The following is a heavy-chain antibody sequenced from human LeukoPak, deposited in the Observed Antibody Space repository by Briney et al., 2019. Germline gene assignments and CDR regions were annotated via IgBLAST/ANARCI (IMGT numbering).Heavy chain of an antibody. Sequence: RGSLRLSCAASGFTFSSYGMHWVRQAPGKGLEWVAVTWTDGSNTYYADSVKGRFTISRDNSKNTLYLQMNSLGAEDTAVYYCARERGVNYYYYGMDVWGKGTTVTVSS. J-gene: IGHJ6*04. V-gene: IGHV3-33*01. D-gene: IGHD3-10*01. CDR3: ARERGVNYYYYGMDV. CDR1: GFTFSSYG. CDR2: TWTDGSNT.